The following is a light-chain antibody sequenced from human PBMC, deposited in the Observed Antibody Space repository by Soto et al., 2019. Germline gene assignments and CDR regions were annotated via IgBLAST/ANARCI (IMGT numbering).Light chain of an antibody. CDR1: QSIRSW. CDR3: QQYNAYST. CDR2: QAS. Sequence: DIPMTQSPSTLSASVGDRVTITCRASQSIRSWLAWYQQKPGKAPKLLIYQASTLGSGVPSRFSGSGSGTEFTLTIRSLQPDDFATYYCQQYNAYSTFGQGTKLEIK. V-gene: IGKV1-5*03. J-gene: IGKJ2*01.